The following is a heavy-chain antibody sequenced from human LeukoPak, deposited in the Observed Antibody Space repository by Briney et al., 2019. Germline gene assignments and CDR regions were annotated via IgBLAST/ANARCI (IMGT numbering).Heavy chain of an antibody. CDR2: ISAYNGNT. Sequence: ASVKVSCKASGYTFTSYGISWVRQAPGQGLEWMGWISAYNGNTNYAQKLQGRVTMTTDTSTSTAYMELRSLRSDDTAVYYCARDRSSWFDYYYYYMDVWGKGTTVTISS. D-gene: IGHD6-13*01. V-gene: IGHV1-18*01. CDR1: GYTFTSYG. J-gene: IGHJ6*03. CDR3: ARDRSSWFDYYYYYMDV.